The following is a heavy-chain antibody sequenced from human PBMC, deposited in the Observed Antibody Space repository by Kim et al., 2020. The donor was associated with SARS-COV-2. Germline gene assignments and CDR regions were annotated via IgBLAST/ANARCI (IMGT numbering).Heavy chain of an antibody. CDR2: FDPEDGET. V-gene: IGHV1-24*01. D-gene: IGHD2-2*01. J-gene: IGHJ6*03. CDR3: VTHSGRRRPPLRSTSHDDGMWPPDYHQYMEV. CDR1: GYTLTELS. Sequence: ASVKVSCKVSGYTLTELSVSWVRQTPGKGLEWMGGFDPEDGETIYVQKFQGRVTMTEDTSADTAYMELRNLRSEDTAVYYCVTHSGRRRPPLRSTSHDDGMWPPDYHQYMEVWGRGTTVSVSS.